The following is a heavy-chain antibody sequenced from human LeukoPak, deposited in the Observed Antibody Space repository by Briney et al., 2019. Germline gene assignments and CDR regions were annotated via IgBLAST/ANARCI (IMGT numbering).Heavy chain of an antibody. CDR3: ARDRTYYDYVWGSYRPNSPLGAFDI. J-gene: IGHJ3*02. CDR1: GYTFTSYG. CDR2: ISAYNGNT. V-gene: IGHV1-18*04. Sequence: ASVKVSCKASGYTFTSYGISWVRQAPGQGLEWMGWISAYNGNTNYAQKLQGRVTMTTDTSTSTAYMELRSLRSDDTAVYYCARDRTYYDYVWGSYRPNSPLGAFDIWGQGTMVTVSS. D-gene: IGHD3-16*02.